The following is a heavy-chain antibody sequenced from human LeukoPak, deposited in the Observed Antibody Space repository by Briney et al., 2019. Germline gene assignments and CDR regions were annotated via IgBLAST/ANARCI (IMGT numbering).Heavy chain of an antibody. CDR1: DESLSGYF. CDR2: IYRSTFL. J-gene: IGHJ1*01. V-gene: IGHV4-34*01. CDR3: GIVATTRQY. Sequence: SETLSLTCAVYDESLSGYFCFWIRQPPGKPLEWIGEIYRSTFLNYNPSLKSRLTISMDTSKNQFSLKVTSVTAADTAMYYCGIVATTRQYWGQGTLVTVSS. D-gene: IGHD2-21*01.